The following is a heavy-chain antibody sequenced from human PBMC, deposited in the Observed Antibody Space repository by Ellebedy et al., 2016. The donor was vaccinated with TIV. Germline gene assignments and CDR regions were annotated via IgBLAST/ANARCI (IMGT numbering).Heavy chain of an antibody. CDR3: ARDAGNYYEGNGPFDY. D-gene: IGHD3-22*01. CDR1: GYIFSNFG. Sequence: AASVKVSCKASGYIFSNFGISWVRQAPGQGLEWMAWISAYNGNTNYAQKFQGRVTMTSDTSTSTAYMELRSLRSDDTAVYYCARDAGNYYEGNGPFDYWGQGTLVTVSS. J-gene: IGHJ4*02. CDR2: ISAYNGNT. V-gene: IGHV1-18*01.